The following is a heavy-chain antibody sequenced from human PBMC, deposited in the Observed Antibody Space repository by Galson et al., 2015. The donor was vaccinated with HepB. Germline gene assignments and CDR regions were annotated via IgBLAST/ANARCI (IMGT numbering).Heavy chain of an antibody. CDR3: ARSITMVQGVIMGDAFDI. V-gene: IGHV1-69*10. J-gene: IGHJ3*02. D-gene: IGHD3-10*01. Sequence: SVKVSCKASGGTFSSYAISWVRQAPGQGLEWMGGIIPILGIANYAQKFQGRVTITADKSTSTAYMELSSLRSEDTAVYYCARSITMVQGVIMGDAFDIWGQGSMVTVSS. CDR1: GGTFSSYA. CDR2: IIPILGIA.